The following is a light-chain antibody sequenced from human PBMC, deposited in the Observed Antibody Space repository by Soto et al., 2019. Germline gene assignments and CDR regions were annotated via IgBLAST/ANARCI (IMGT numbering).Light chain of an antibody. J-gene: IGLJ1*01. CDR2: EGI. Sequence: QSVLTQPASVSGSPGQSITISCTGTSNTIGGYNVVSWYQQHPGTAPKVIIYEGIKRPSGVSNRFSGSISGSTASLTISGLQAEDEADYYCSSYTNTSTLVFGTGTKVTVL. V-gene: IGLV2-14*02. CDR1: SNTIGGYNV. CDR3: SSYTNTSTLV.